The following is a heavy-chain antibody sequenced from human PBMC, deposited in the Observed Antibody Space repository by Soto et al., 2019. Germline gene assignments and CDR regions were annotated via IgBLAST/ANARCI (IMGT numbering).Heavy chain of an antibody. Sequence: QITLKESGPTLVKPTQTLTLTCTFSGFSLSTSGVGVGWIRQPPGKALEWLALIYWDDDKRYSPSLKSRLTITKDTSKNQVVLTMTNMDPVDTATYYCALVIGYSSSWYQPAWGQGTLVTVSS. CDR3: ALVIGYSSSWYQPA. V-gene: IGHV2-5*02. CDR2: IYWDDDK. CDR1: GFSLSTSGVG. J-gene: IGHJ5*02. D-gene: IGHD6-13*01.